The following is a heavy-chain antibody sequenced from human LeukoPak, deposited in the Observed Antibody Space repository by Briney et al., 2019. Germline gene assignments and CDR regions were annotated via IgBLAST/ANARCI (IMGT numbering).Heavy chain of an antibody. J-gene: IGHJ5*02. CDR3: ARQRYYDSSGQFDP. Sequence: GESLKISCKGSGYRFISYWIGWVRQMPGEGLEWMGIIYPGDSDTRYSPSFQGQVTISADKSISTAYLQWSSLKASDTAMYCCARQRYYDSSGQFDPWGQGTLVTVSS. CDR1: GYRFISYW. D-gene: IGHD3-22*01. V-gene: IGHV5-51*01. CDR2: IYPGDSDT.